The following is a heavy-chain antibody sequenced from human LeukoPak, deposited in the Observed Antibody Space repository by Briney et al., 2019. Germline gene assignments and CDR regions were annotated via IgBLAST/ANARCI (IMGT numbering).Heavy chain of an antibody. V-gene: IGHV1-2*06. J-gene: IGHJ3*02. CDR2: IIPNSGAT. CDR3: ARGISGGFDI. D-gene: IGHD2-21*01. CDR1: GYVFTAYH. Sequence: GASVKVSCKPSGYVFTAYHMHWVRQAPGQGLEWMGRIIPNSGATNYAQNFQGRVTMTRDTAISTAYMELSRLSPDHTAVYYCARGISGGFDIWGQGTMVTVSS.